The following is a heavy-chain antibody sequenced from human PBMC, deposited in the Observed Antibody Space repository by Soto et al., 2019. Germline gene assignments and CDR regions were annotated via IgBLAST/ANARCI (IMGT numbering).Heavy chain of an antibody. D-gene: IGHD3-10*01. CDR1: GGTFSSYA. V-gene: IGHV1-69*01. J-gene: IGHJ6*02. CDR3: ARGGELPPYYYYYGMDV. CDR2: IIPIFGTA. Sequence: QVQLVQSGAEVEKPGSSVKVSCKASGGTFSSYAISWVRQAPGQGLEWMGGIIPIFGTANYAQKFQGRVTITADESTSTAYMELSSLRSEDTAVYYCARGGELPPYYYYYGMDVWGQGTTVTVSS.